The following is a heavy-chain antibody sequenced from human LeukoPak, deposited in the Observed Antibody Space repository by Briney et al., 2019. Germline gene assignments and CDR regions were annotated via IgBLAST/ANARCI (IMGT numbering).Heavy chain of an antibody. Sequence: PGGSLRLSCAASGSTFSSYAMSWVRQAPGKGLEWVSAISGSGGSTYYADSVKGRFTISRDNSKNTLYLQMNSLRAEDTAVYYCAKDPDIIVGALGDHWGQGTLVTVSS. CDR3: AKDPDIIVGALGDH. D-gene: IGHD1-26*01. J-gene: IGHJ4*02. CDR1: GSTFSSYA. CDR2: ISGSGGST. V-gene: IGHV3-23*01.